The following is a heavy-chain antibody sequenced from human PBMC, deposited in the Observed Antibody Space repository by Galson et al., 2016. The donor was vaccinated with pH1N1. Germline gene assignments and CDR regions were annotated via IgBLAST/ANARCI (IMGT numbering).Heavy chain of an antibody. J-gene: IGHJ4*02. Sequence: LSLTCTVSGGSISSGSSYWNWIRQPAGKGLEWIGYIYTSGSTNYNPSLKSRVTISGDTSKNQFSLKLSSVIAADTAVYYCARIEHGDYVGYFDYWGQGTLVTVSS. CDR3: ARIEHGDYVGYFDY. D-gene: IGHD4-17*01. CDR1: GGSISSGSSY. CDR2: IYTSGST. V-gene: IGHV4-61*09.